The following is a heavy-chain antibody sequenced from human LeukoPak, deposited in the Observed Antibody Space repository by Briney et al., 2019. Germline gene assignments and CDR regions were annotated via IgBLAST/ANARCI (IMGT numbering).Heavy chain of an antibody. D-gene: IGHD3-9*01. Sequence: PSETLSLTCAVPGVSISSGGYSWRWIRQPPGKGLEWIGEINHSGSTNYNPSLKSRVTISVDTSKNQFSLKLSSVTAADTAVYYCARGRDLLRYFDWLPSGYYYMDVWGKGTTVTVSS. V-gene: IGHV4-34*01. CDR1: GVSISSGGYS. CDR2: INHSGST. J-gene: IGHJ6*03. CDR3: ARGRDLLRYFDWLPSGYYYMDV.